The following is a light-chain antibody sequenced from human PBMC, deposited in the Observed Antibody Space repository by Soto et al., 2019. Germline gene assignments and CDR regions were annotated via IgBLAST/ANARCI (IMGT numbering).Light chain of an antibody. CDR1: QSVRNN. V-gene: IGKV3-15*01. J-gene: IGKJ1*01. CDR2: DAS. Sequence: TQSPGTLSLSPGDRATLSCRASQSVRNNYLAWLQQKPGQAPRLLIYDASTRATGIQARFIGNGSGTEFTLTIRSLQSEDFAVYYCKQYNNWWTFGQGTKVDIK. CDR3: KQYNNWWT.